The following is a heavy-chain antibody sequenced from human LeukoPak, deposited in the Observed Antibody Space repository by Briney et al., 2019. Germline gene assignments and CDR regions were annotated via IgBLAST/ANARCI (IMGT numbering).Heavy chain of an antibody. Sequence: SETLSLTCTVSGGSISSGYYWGWIRQPPGQGLEWIGRIYTSGSTNYNPSLKSRVTMSVDTSKNQFSLKLSSVTAADTAVYYCARSGWYYGSGSYYPNPYFDYWGQGTLVTVSS. CDR3: ARSGWYYGSGSYYPNPYFDY. V-gene: IGHV4-38-2*02. CDR2: IYTSGST. D-gene: IGHD3-10*01. J-gene: IGHJ4*02. CDR1: GGSISSGYY.